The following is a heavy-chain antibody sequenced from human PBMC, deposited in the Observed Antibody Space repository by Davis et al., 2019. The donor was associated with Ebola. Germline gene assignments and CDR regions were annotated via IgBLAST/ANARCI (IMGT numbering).Heavy chain of an antibody. Sequence: PSETLSLTCTVSGGSISTYYWSWIRQPPGKGLEWIGYIYYSGSTNYNPSLKSRVTISVDTSKNQFSLKLSSVTAADTAVYYCARGGGYDNPLDYWGQGTLVTVSS. J-gene: IGHJ4*02. CDR2: IYYSGST. D-gene: IGHD5-12*01. V-gene: IGHV4-59*01. CDR3: ARGGGYDNPLDY. CDR1: GGSISTYY.